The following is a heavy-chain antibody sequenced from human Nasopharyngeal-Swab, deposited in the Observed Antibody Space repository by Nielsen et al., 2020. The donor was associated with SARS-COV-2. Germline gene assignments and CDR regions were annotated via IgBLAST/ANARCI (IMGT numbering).Heavy chain of an antibody. J-gene: IGHJ4*02. V-gene: IGHV3-11*03. D-gene: IGHD1-20*01. CDR2: ISSSSSYT. Sequence: GGSLRLSCAASGFSFSDYYITWIRQAPGKGLEWVSYISSSSSYTNYADSVKGRFTISRDNAKNTLYLQMNSLKAEDTAVYFCARLPRNNWRLDSWGQGILVTVSS. CDR1: GFSFSDYY. CDR3: ARLPRNNWRLDS.